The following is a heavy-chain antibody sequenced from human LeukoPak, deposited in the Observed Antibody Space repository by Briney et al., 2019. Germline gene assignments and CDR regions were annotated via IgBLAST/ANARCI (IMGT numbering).Heavy chain of an antibody. Sequence: SETLSLTCAVYGGSFSGYYWSWIRQPPGKGLEWIGEINHSGSTYYNPSLKSRVTISVDTSKNQFSLKLGSVTAADTAVYYCARDNYDFWSGYYTGEIDYWGQGTLVTVSS. CDR1: GGSFSGYY. V-gene: IGHV4-34*01. J-gene: IGHJ4*02. D-gene: IGHD3-3*01. CDR3: ARDNYDFWSGYYTGEIDY. CDR2: INHSGST.